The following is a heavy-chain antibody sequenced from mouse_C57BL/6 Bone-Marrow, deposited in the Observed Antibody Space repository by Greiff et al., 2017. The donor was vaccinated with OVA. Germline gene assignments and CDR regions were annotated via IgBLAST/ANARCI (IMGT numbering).Heavy chain of an antibody. D-gene: IGHD3-3*01. Sequence: EVKLVESGGGLVKPGGSLKLSCAASGFTFSSYDMSWVRQTPEKRLEWVATISDGGSYTYYPDNVKGRFTISRDNAKNNLYLQMSHLKSEDTAMYYCARGLGQAWFAYWGQGTLVTVSA. V-gene: IGHV5-4*03. CDR2: ISDGGSYT. CDR1: GFTFSSYD. CDR3: ARGLGQAWFAY. J-gene: IGHJ3*01.